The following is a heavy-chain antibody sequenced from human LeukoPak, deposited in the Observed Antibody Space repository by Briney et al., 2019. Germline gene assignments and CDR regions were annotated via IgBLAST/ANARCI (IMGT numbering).Heavy chain of an antibody. CDR2: IKQDGSEL. J-gene: IGHJ3*02. Sequence: GGSLRLSCAASGFTFRSYWMDWVRQAPGKGLEWVANIKQDGSELYYVDSVNGRFTISRDNTKNSLFLHMSSLRAEDTAVYFCASSYFDNSLHAYDIWGQGTMVTVSS. CDR1: GFTFRSYW. V-gene: IGHV3-7*01. D-gene: IGHD3-22*01. CDR3: ASSYFDNSLHAYDI.